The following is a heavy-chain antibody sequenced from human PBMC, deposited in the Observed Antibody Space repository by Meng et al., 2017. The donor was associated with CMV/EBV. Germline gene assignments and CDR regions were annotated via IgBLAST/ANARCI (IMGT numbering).Heavy chain of an antibody. CDR2: IYYSGST. D-gene: IGHD6-13*01. CDR1: GGSISSGGYY. CDR3: ARMGIAAAGVVDY. Sequence: LRLSCTASGGSISSGGYYWSWIRQHPGKGLEWIGYIYYSGSTYYNPSLKSRVTISVDTSKNQFSLKLSSVTAADTAVYYCARMGIAAAGVVDYWGQGTLVTVSS. V-gene: IGHV4-31*03. J-gene: IGHJ4*02.